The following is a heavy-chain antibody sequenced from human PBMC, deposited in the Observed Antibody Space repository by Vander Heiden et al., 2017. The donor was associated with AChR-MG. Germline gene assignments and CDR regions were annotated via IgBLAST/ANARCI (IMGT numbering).Heavy chain of an antibody. Sequence: EVQLLESGGGLVQPGGSLRLSCAASGLTLSSSAMSWVSKAPGKGLGWVSAMSGSGGSTYYADSVKGRFTISRDNSKNTLYLQMTSLRAEDTAVYYCANRLSSSRGSGAFDIWGQGTMVTVSS. D-gene: IGHD6-13*01. CDR1: GLTLSSSA. V-gene: IGHV3-23*01. J-gene: IGHJ3*02. CDR2: MSGSGGST. CDR3: ANRLSSSRGSGAFDI.